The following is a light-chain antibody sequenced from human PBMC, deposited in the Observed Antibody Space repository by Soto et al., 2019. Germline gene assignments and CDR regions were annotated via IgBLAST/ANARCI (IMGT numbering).Light chain of an antibody. Sequence: QSVLTQPASVSGSPGQSITISCTGTSSDVGSYNLVSWYQQHPGKAPKLMIYEVSKRPSGVSNRFSGSKSGNTASLTISGLQAEDETFYYCSSYADSNTFVVFGGGTKLTVL. V-gene: IGLV2-23*02. CDR2: EVS. CDR3: SSYADSNTFVV. CDR1: SSDVGSYNL. J-gene: IGLJ3*02.